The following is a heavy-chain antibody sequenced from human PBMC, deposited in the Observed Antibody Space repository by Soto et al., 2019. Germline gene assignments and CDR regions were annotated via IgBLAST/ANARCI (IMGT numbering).Heavy chain of an antibody. V-gene: IGHV3-7*01. D-gene: IGHD3-10*01. CDR2: IKQDGSGE. CDR1: GFAFSTYW. Sequence: RLSCAASGFAFSTYWMSWLRQAPGEGLEWVGNIKQDGSGENYVDSVKGRFTISRDNANHSLYLQMNSLRAEDTAVYYCARDRGPPRYLYYGMDVWGQGTTVTSP. CDR3: ARDRGPPRYLYYGMDV. J-gene: IGHJ6*02.